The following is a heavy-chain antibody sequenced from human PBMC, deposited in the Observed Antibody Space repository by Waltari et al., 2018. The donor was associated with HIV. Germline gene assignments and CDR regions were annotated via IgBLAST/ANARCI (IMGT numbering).Heavy chain of an antibody. J-gene: IGHJ5*02. V-gene: IGHV4-31*03. D-gene: IGHD3-10*01. CDR2: IYYTGHT. CDR1: GDSINSNTYY. Sequence: QVQLQESGPGLVKPSQTLSLTCIVSGDSINSNTYYWRWIRQRPGKGLEWIGNIYYTGHTVYNPSLRSRITMSMDTSKNHFSLKLNSVTAADTAVYYCARDRHLIRGVITWFDPWGQGTLVTVSS. CDR3: ARDRHLIRGVITWFDP.